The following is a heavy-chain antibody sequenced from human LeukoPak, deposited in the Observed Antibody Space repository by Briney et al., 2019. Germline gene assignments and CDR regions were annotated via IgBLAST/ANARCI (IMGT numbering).Heavy chain of an antibody. V-gene: IGHV4-34*01. Sequence: SETLSLTCAVYGGSFSGYYWSWIRQPPGKGLEWIGEINHSGSTNYNPSLKSRVTISVDTSKNQFSLKLSSVTAADTAVHYCARGLAYYGSGSYFSSVGYYYYMDVWGKGTTVTVSS. CDR2: INHSGST. D-gene: IGHD3-10*01. CDR1: GGSFSGYY. CDR3: ARGLAYYGSGSYFSSVGYYYYMDV. J-gene: IGHJ6*03.